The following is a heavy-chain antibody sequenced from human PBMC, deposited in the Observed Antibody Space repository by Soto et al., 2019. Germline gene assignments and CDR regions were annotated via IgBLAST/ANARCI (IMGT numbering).Heavy chain of an antibody. CDR1: GGSFSGYY. J-gene: IGHJ4*02. D-gene: IGHD2-2*01. CDR2: INHSGST. Sequence: SETLSLTCAVYGGSFSGYYWSWIRQPPGKGLEWIGEINHSGSTNYNPSLKSRVTISVDTSKNQFSLKLSSVTAADTAVYYRARGYGSSTSCPFDYWGQGTLVTVSS. V-gene: IGHV4-34*01. CDR3: ARGYGSSTSCPFDY.